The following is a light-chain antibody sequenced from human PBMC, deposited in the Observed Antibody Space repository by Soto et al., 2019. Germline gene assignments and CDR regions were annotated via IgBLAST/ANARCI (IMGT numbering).Light chain of an antibody. CDR2: AAS. CDR1: QGIKNY. Sequence: DIQVSQHPSSLSASVGDRVTITCRASQGIKNYLAWYQQKPGETPKLPIYAASTLESGIPPRFSGSGSGTAFTLTINNLQPEDVATYYCQRYYNAPFTFGGGTKVEIK. CDR3: QRYYNAPFT. V-gene: IGKV1-27*01. J-gene: IGKJ4*01.